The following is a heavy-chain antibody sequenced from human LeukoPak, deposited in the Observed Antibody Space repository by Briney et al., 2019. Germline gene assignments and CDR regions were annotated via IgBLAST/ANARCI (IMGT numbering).Heavy chain of an antibody. V-gene: IGHV3-30*02. CDR3: AKDGPLGARWSLNYFDY. CDR2: IRQDGRDK. Sequence: QPGGSLRLSCGASGFTFSRNVIHWVRQAPGKGLEWVAFIRQDGRDKRYADSVKGRFIISRDNSKNTLYLQMNSLRAEDTAVYYCAKDGPLGARWSLNYFDYWGQGTLVTVSS. CDR1: GFTFSRNV. J-gene: IGHJ4*02. D-gene: IGHD7-27*01.